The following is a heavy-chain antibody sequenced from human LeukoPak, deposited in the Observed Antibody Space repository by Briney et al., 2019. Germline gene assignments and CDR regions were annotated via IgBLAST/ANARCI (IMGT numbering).Heavy chain of an antibody. CDR1: GYTFTSYY. J-gene: IGHJ6*03. CDR2: INPSGGST. V-gene: IGHV1-46*01. CDR3: ARESRPGYYYYYMDV. D-gene: IGHD6-6*01. Sequence: GASVKVSCKASGYTFTSYYMHWVRQAPGQGLEWMGIINPSGGSTSYAQKFQGRVTMTRDTSTSTVYMELSSLRSEDTAVYYCARESRPGYYYYYMDVWGKGTTVTISS.